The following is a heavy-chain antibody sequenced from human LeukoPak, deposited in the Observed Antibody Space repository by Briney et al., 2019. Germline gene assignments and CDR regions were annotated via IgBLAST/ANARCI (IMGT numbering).Heavy chain of an antibody. V-gene: IGHV4-34*01. D-gene: IGHD4-17*01. J-gene: IGHJ3*02. CDR3: ARSGRGSTTVTTWGKLVAFDI. CDR1: GGSFSGHY. CDR2: INHSGST. Sequence: SETLSLTCAVYGGSFSGHYWSWIRQPPGKGLEWIGEINHSGSTNYNPSLKSRVTISVDTSKNQFSLKLSSVTAADTAVYYCARSGRGSTTVTTWGKLVAFDIWGQGTMVTVSS.